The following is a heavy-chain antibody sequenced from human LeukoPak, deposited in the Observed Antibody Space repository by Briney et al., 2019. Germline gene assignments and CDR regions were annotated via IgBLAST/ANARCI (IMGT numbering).Heavy chain of an antibody. V-gene: IGHV4-61*02. CDR3: GRDKENYYYYMDV. CDR2: IYTSGST. J-gene: IGHJ6*03. Sequence: SETLSLTCTVSGYSISSGYSWSWIRQPAGKGLEWIGRIYTSGSTNYNPSLKSRVTISVDTSKNQFSLKLSSVTAADTAVYYCGRDKENYYYYMDVWGKGTTVTVSS. CDR1: GYSISSGYS.